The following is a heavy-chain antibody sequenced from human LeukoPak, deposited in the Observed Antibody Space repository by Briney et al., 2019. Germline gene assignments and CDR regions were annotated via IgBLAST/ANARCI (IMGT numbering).Heavy chain of an antibody. J-gene: IGHJ4*02. D-gene: IGHD3-22*01. CDR2: IWYDGSNK. Sequence: GGSLRLSCAASGFTFSSYGMHWVRQAPGKGLEWVAVIWYDGSNKYYADSVKGRFTISRDNSKNTLYLQMNSLRAEDTAVYYCAKDGGKHYYDSSPKYYFDYWGQGTLVTVSS. CDR1: GFTFSSYG. V-gene: IGHV3-33*06. CDR3: AKDGGKHYYDSSPKYYFDY.